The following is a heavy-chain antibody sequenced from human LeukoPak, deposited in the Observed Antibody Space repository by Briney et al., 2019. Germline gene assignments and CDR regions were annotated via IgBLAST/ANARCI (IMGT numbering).Heavy chain of an antibody. CDR1: GGSFNGYY. Sequence: PSETLSLTCAVYGGSFNGYYWSWIRQPPGKGLEWIGEINHSGSTNYNPSLKSRVTISVDTSKNQFSLKLSSVTAADTAVYYCARRFYPRRYYYYYMDVWGKGTTVTISS. CDR2: INHSGST. CDR3: ARRFYPRRYYYYYMDV. J-gene: IGHJ6*03. V-gene: IGHV4-34*01. D-gene: IGHD2/OR15-2a*01.